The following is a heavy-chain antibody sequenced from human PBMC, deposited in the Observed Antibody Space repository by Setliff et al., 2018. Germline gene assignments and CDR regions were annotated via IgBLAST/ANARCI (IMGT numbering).Heavy chain of an antibody. CDR2: VSYNGAA. CDR3: ARGGTYRYFDF. D-gene: IGHD1-26*01. V-gene: IGHV4-59*01. Sequence: SETLSLTCTVSGDSISDASIMAWIRQPPGKGLEFIGYVSYNGAAKYDPSLKSRVPMSVDTSKTQFSLKLNSMTTADTAVYYCARGGTYRYFDFWGQGAPVTVSS. J-gene: IGHJ4*02. CDR1: GDSISDAS.